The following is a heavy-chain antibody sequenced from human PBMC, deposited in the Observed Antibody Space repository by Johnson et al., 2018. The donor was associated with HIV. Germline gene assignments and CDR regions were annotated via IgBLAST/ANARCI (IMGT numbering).Heavy chain of an antibody. CDR2: IYSGGGT. CDR1: GFTVSSNY. V-gene: IGHV3-66*02. J-gene: IGHJ3*02. CDR3: ARTRQGAFDI. Sequence: EVQLVESGGGLVQPGGSLRLSCAASGFTVSSNYMSWVRQAPGKGLEWVSVIYSGGGTYYEDSVKGRFTISRDNSKNTLYLQMNSLRPQDTAVYYCARTRQGAFDIWDQGTMVTVSS.